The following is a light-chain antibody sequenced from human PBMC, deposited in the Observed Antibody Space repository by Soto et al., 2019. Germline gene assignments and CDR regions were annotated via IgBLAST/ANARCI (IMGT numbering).Light chain of an antibody. CDR3: PNYYGLPWA. V-gene: IGKV3-20*01. Sequence: EVVLPQSPGTLSLSPGDRAALSCKASQSLTGTYLAWYQQKPGQPPRLLMYGASTRLTGIPDRFSGSGSGTDFTLTSIRLENEDVAVYYCPNYYGLPWAFGQGTKVE. CDR2: GAS. J-gene: IGKJ1*01. CDR1: QSLTGTY.